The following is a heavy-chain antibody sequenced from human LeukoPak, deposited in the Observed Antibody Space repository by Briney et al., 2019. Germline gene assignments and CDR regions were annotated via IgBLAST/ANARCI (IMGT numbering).Heavy chain of an antibody. Sequence: GRSLRLSCAASGFTFSSYAMHWVRQAPGKGLEWVALISYDGSNKNYADPVKGRFTISRDSSKNTLYLQMNTLRAEDTAVYYCARDQVAAPFSFDYWGQGTLVTVSS. V-gene: IGHV3-30-3*01. CDR2: ISYDGSNK. CDR1: GFTFSSYA. CDR3: ARDQVAAPFSFDY. D-gene: IGHD6-13*01. J-gene: IGHJ4*02.